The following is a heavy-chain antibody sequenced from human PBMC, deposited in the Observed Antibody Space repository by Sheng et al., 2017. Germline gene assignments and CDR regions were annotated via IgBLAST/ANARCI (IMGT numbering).Heavy chain of an antibody. CDR2: IYSGGGT. CDR3: ARDRVTTFGGVIAEHSN. D-gene: IGHD3-16*02. Sequence: EVQLVETGGGLIQPGGSLRLSCAASGFTVSDNYMSWVRQAPGKGLEWVSVIYSGGGTSYADSVKGRFTISRDNSKNTLYLQMNSLRAEDTAVYYCARDRVTTFGGVIAEHSNWGQGT. J-gene: IGHJ4*02. CDR1: GFTVSDNY. V-gene: IGHV3-53*02.